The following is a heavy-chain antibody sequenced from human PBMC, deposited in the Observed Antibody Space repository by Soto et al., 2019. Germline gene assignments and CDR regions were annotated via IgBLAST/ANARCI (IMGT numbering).Heavy chain of an antibody. CDR1: GFTYESYA. V-gene: IGHV3-23*01. CDR2: INSGGTVA. CDR3: AISTGGFGGLVVVPSDY. J-gene: IGHJ4*02. D-gene: IGHD3-16*02. Sequence: EVQLLESGGGLVQPGGSLRLSCAASGFTYESYAMSWVRKAPGKGLEWVSGINSGGTVAHYADSVKGRFAISRDNSKKTLSLEMNSLRADDTGLYYCAISTGGFGGLVVVPSDYWGQGTLVTVSS.